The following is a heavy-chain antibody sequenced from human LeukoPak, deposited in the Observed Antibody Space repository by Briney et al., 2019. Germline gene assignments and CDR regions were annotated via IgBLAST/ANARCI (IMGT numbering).Heavy chain of an antibody. V-gene: IGHV3-48*04. CDR3: ARGYCTGGSCYSGDY. J-gene: IGHJ4*02. CDR1: GFTFTSYS. CDR2: ISSSSNTI. Sequence: PGGSLRPSCAASGFTFTSYSMNWVRQAPGKGLEWVSYISSSSNTIYYADSVKGRFTISRDNAKNSLYLQMNSLRAEDTALYYCARGYCTGGSCYSGDYWGQGTLVTVSS. D-gene: IGHD2-15*01.